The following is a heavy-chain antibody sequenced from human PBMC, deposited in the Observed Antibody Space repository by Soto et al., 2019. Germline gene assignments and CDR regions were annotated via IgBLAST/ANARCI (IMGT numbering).Heavy chain of an antibody. D-gene: IGHD1-1*01. CDR3: AHSPQINHNIPPSDWFGP. J-gene: IGHJ5*02. CDR1: GFSLTTTGVG. CDR2: ISWDNDK. V-gene: IGHV2-5*02. Sequence: QITLKESGPTLVKPTQTLTLTCTFSGFSLTTTGVGVGWIRQPPGKALEWLALISWDNDKHYSPSLKSRLSYTKHTTRTQVVLTMTHMEPVDAATYYCAHSPQINHNIPPSDWFGPWGRGTLVIVSS.